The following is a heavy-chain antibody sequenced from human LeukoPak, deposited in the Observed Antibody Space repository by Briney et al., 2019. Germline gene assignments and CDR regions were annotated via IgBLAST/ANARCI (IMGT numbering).Heavy chain of an antibody. CDR1: GDSISSYY. CDR3: ARAGGTTYYYYGMDV. J-gene: IGHJ6*02. D-gene: IGHD1-1*01. CDR2: IYYSGST. V-gene: IGHV4-59*01. Sequence: SETLSLTCTVSGDSISSYYWSWVRQPPGKGLEWIGYIYYSGSTNYNPSLKSRVTISVDTSKNQFSLKLSSVTAADTAVYYCARAGGTTYYYYGMDVWGQGTTVTVSS.